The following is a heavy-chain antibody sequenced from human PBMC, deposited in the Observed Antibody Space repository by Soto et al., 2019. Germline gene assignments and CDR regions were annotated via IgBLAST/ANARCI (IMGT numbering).Heavy chain of an antibody. CDR1: GYSFTSYW. V-gene: IGHV5-51*01. J-gene: IGHJ1*01. Sequence: GESLKISCKGSGYSFTSYWIGWVRQMPGKGLEWMGIIYPGDSDTRYSPSFQGQVTISAVKSISTAYLQWSSLKASDTAMYYCALGPSGGDWGILLRPAEYFQHWGQGTLVTVSS. CDR3: ALGPSGGDWGILLRPAEYFQH. D-gene: IGHD2-21*01. CDR2: IYPGDSDT.